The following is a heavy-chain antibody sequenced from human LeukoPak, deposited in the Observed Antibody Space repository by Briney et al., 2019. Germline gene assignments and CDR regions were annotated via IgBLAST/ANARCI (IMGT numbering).Heavy chain of an antibody. CDR1: GFTFSSYA. CDR2: ISGSGGST. Sequence: PGGSLRLSCAASGFTFSSYAMSWVRQAPGKGLEWVSAISGSGGSTYYADSVKGRFTISRDNSKNTLYLQMNSLRAEDTAVYYCAKDPWCGGDCLETDMYYFDYWGQGTLVTVSS. V-gene: IGHV3-23*01. D-gene: IGHD2-21*02. CDR3: AKDPWCGGDCLETDMYYFDY. J-gene: IGHJ4*02.